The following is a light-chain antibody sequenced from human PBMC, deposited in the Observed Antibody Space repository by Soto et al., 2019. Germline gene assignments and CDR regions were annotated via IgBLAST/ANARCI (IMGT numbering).Light chain of an antibody. V-gene: IGKV3-20*01. CDR2: AAS. J-gene: IGKJ1*01. CDR1: QSGFSFY. Sequence: EIVLTQSPGTLSLSPGDRATLSCRASQSGFSFYLAWFQKKPGQAPRLLIYAASSRATGIPDRFSGSGSGXXXXXXIXRLEPEDFAVYYCHQYGNSPWTFGQGTRVEI. CDR3: HQYGNSPWT.